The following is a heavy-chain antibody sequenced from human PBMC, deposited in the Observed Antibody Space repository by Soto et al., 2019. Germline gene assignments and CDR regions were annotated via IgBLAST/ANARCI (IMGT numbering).Heavy chain of an antibody. V-gene: IGHV3-73*02. CDR3: TRHIDYGEPGLDC. J-gene: IGHJ4*02. CDR2: IRSKANSYAT. CDR1: GFTFSGSA. Sequence: EVQLVESGGGLVQPGGSLKLSCAASGFTFSGSAMHWVRQASGKGLEWVGGIRSKANSYATAYAASVKGRFTISRDDSKNKTYLQMNSLKAEDTAVYYCTRHIDYGEPGLDCWGQGTLVTVS. D-gene: IGHD4-17*01.